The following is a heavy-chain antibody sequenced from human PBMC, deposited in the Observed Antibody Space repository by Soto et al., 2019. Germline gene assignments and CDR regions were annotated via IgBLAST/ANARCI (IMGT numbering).Heavy chain of an antibody. J-gene: IGHJ5*02. CDR3: ARENDSSGYSNWFDP. D-gene: IGHD3-22*01. CDR2: IYYSGST. Sequence: QVQLQESGPGLVKPSQTLSLTCTVSGGSISSGDYYWSWIRQHPGKGLEWIGYIYYSGSTSCNPSLKCRVTISVDSSKNQFSLKLSSVTAADTAVYYCARENDSSGYSNWFDPWGQGTLVTVSS. CDR1: GGSISSGDYY. V-gene: IGHV4-31*03.